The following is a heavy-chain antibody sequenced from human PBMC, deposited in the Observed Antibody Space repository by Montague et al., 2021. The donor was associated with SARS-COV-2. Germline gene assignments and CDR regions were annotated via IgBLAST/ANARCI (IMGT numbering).Heavy chain of an antibody. V-gene: IGHV4-61*02. CDR2: IYTSGST. CDR3: ARADFWSGYLYFDH. D-gene: IGHD3-3*01. J-gene: IGHJ4*02. CDR1: GGSISSGSYY. Sequence: TLSLTCTVSGGSISSGSYYWSWIRQPAGKGLEWIGRIYTSGSTNYNPSLKSRVTISVDTSKNQFSLKLSSVTAADTAVYYCARADFWSGYLYFDHWGQGTLVTVSS.